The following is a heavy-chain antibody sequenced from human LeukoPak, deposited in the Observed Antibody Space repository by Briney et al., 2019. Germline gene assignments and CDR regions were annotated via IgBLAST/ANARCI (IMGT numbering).Heavy chain of an antibody. CDR2: IKSKTDGGTT. CDR3: TTERPATITIDY. CDR1: GFTFSSYG. Sequence: GGSLRLSCAASGFTFSSYGMHWVRQAPGKGLEWVGRIKSKTDGGTTDYAAPVKGRFTISRDDSKNTLYLQMNSLKTEDTAVYYCTTERPATITIDYWGQGTLVTVSS. J-gene: IGHJ4*02. D-gene: IGHD5-12*01. V-gene: IGHV3-15*01.